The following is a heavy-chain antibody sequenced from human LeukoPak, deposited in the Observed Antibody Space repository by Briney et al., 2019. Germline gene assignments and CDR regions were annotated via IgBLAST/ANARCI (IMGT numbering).Heavy chain of an antibody. Sequence: GGSLRLSCTAAGFTFGDYAMSWVRQAAGKGLEWVGLIISKAYGGTTEYAASVKGRFTISRDDSKSIAYLQMNSLKTEDTAVYYCTRWSLLWCGELFDYWGQGTLVTVSS. CDR2: IISKAYGGTT. V-gene: IGHV3-49*04. CDR3: TRWSLLWCGELFDY. CDR1: GFTFGDYA. D-gene: IGHD3-10*01. J-gene: IGHJ4*02.